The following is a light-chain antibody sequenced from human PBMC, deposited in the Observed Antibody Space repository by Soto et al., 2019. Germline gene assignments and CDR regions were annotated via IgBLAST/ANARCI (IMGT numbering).Light chain of an antibody. CDR1: QSVSSY. J-gene: IGKJ4*01. Sequence: EIVLTQSPATLSLSPGERAALSCRASQSVSSYLAWYQQKPGQAPRLLIYDASNRATGIPARFSGSGYGTDFTLTISSLQSEDFAVYYCQQRSSWPLTFGGGTKVEIK. CDR3: QQRSSWPLT. CDR2: DAS. V-gene: IGKV3-11*01.